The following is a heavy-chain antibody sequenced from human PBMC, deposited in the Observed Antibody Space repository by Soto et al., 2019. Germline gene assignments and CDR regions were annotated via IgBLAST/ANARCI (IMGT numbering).Heavy chain of an antibody. CDR3: AREWSAFDY. CDR1: GVSITSYK. Sequence: QVQLQESGPGLVKPSETLSLTCTVSGVSITSYKWSWIRQSPGKGLEWIGYMYSSGSSSYNPSLKSRVTISVDTSKNQYSLKVNSATAADTAVYYCAREWSAFDYWGQGILVTVSS. J-gene: IGHJ4*02. V-gene: IGHV4-59*01. CDR2: MYSSGSS. D-gene: IGHD2-15*01.